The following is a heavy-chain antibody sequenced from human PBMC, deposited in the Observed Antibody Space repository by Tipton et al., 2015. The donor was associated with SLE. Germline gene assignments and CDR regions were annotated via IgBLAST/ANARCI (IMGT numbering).Heavy chain of an antibody. D-gene: IGHD3-22*01. J-gene: IGHJ3*01. CDR1: GGSISRDNW. CDR3: ATVDYFDSGDAFDF. V-gene: IGHV4-4*02. CDR2: IYHSGST. Sequence: GLVKPSETLSLTCAVFGGSISRDNWWSWVRQPPGKGLEWIGEIYHSGSTNYNPSLKSRVTISVDKSKNQFTLKLNSVTTADTAVYYCATVDYFDSGDAFDFWGHGSMVTVSS.